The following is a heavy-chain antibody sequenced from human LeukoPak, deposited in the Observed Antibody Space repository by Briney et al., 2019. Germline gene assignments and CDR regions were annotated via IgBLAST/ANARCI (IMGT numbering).Heavy chain of an antibody. J-gene: IGHJ4*02. CDR2: ISGGGNSA. CDR1: GFTFSNYA. D-gene: IGHD3-16*02. Sequence: GGSLRLSCAASGFTFSNYAMNWVRQAPGKGLEWVSGISGGGNSAYYPDSVKGRFTISRDNARNTLYLQMDSLRAEDTAVYYCARGLRIMVAFGGVIVDSWGQGTLVTVSS. V-gene: IGHV3-23*01. CDR3: ARGLRIMVAFGGVIVDS.